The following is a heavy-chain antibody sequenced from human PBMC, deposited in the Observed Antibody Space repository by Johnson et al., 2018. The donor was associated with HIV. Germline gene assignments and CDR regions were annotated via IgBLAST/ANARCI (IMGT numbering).Heavy chain of an antibody. D-gene: IGHD6-6*01. Sequence: VQLVESGGGVVRPGGSLRLSCATSGFTFDDYGMSWVRQAPGKGLEWVSGINWNGGSTGYADSVKGRFTISRDNAKNSLYLQMNSLRAEDTALYYCARARGEGAARTDAFDIWGQVTMVTVSS. CDR2: INWNGGST. CDR3: ARARGEGAARTDAFDI. J-gene: IGHJ3*02. V-gene: IGHV3-20*04. CDR1: GFTFDDYG.